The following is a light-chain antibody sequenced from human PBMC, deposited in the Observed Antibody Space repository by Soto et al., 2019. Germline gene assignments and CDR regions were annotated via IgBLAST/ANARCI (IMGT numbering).Light chain of an antibody. CDR1: QSLLHSNGYNY. CDR2: LGS. CDR3: IQDLHTPWT. J-gene: IGKJ1*01. Sequence: ILMTQSPLSLPAPHGEPASISCRASQSLLHSNGYNYLDWYLQKPGQSPQLLIYLGSNRASGVPDRFSGSGSGTDFTLKISRVEAEDVGVYYCIQDLHTPWTFGQGTKVDI. V-gene: IGKV2-28*01.